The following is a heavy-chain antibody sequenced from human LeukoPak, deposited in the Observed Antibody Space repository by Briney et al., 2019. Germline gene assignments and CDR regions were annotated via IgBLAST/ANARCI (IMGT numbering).Heavy chain of an antibody. CDR1: GGTFSSYA. D-gene: IGHD3-22*01. J-gene: IGHJ4*02. V-gene: IGHV1-69*01. CDR2: IIPIFGTA. CDR3: ASHYYDSSGYYYGFDY. Sequence: SVKVSCKASGGTFSSYAISWVRQAPGQGLEWMGGIIPIFGTANYAQKFQGRVTITADESTSTAYMELSSLRSEDTAVYYCASHYYDSSGYYYGFDYWGQGTLVTVSS.